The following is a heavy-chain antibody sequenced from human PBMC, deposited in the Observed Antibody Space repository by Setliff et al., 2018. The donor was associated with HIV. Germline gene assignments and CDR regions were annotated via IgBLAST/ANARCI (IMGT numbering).Heavy chain of an antibody. V-gene: IGHV1-46*01. CDR2: INPSGGST. J-gene: IGHJ3*01. CDR3: ARVPYRSAWFSGGHDAFDV. Sequence: ASVKVSCKASGYTFTYYGISWVRQAPGQGLEWMGIINPSGGSTSYAQKFQGRVTMTRDTSTSTVYMELSSLRSEDTAVYYCARVPYRSAWFSGGHDAFDVWGQGTMVTVSS. CDR1: GYTFTYYG. D-gene: IGHD6-19*01.